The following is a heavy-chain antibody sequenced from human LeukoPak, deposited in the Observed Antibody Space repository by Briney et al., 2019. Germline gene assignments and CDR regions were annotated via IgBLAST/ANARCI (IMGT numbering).Heavy chain of an antibody. D-gene: IGHD3-3*01. CDR3: AGHDFWSGYYPTKY. Sequence: PSETLSLTCAVSGYSISSGYYWGWIRQPPGKGLEWIGSMYHSGTTYRKLSLKSRVTISVDTSKNQFSLKLSSVTAADTAVYYCAGHDFWSGYYPTKYWGQGTLVTVSS. CDR1: GYSISSGYY. V-gene: IGHV4-38-2*01. CDR2: MYHSGTT. J-gene: IGHJ4*02.